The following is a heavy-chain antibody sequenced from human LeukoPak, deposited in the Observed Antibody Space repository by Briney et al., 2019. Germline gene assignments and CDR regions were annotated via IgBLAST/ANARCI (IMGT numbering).Heavy chain of an antibody. CDR3: ASLPVTTIPFDY. J-gene: IGHJ4*02. V-gene: IGHV4-39*07. CDR1: GGSISSSSYY. Sequence: SETLSLTCTVSGGSISSSSYYWGWIRQPPGKGLEWIGSIYYSGSTYYNPSLKSRVTISVDTSKNQFSLKLSSVTAADTAVYYCASLPVTTIPFDYWGQGTLVTVSS. CDR2: IYYSGST. D-gene: IGHD2-2*01.